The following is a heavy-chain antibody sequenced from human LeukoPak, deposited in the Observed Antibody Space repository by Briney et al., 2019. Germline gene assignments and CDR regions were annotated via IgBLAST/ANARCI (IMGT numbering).Heavy chain of an antibody. V-gene: IGHV3-48*03. D-gene: IGHD2-15*01. J-gene: IGHJ5*02. Sequence: GGSLRLSCAASVFSFSGFEMSWVRQAPGKGLEWISYISGSGTTMYYADSVKGRFTISRDNAKNSLYVQMNSLRVEDTGVYYCARVGGPYPRRFDPWGQGTLVTVSS. CDR2: ISGSGTTM. CDR1: VFSFSGFE. CDR3: ARVGGPYPRRFDP.